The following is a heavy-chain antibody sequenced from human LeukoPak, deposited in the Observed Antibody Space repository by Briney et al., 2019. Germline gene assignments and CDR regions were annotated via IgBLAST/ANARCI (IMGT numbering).Heavy chain of an antibody. CDR2: ISYDGSNK. CDR1: GFTFSSYG. V-gene: IGHV3-30*18. CDR3: AKDPSYPYSGSYYGYYYYGMDV. Sequence: PGGSLRLSCAASGFTFSSYGMHWVRQAPGKGLEWVAVISYDGSNKYYADSVRGRFTISRDNSKNTLYLQMNSLRAEDTAVYYCAKDPSYPYSGSYYGYYYYGMDVWGQGTTVTVSS. J-gene: IGHJ6*02. D-gene: IGHD1-26*01.